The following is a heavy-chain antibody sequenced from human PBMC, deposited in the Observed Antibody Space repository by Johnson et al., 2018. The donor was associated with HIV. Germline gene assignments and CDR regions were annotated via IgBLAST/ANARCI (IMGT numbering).Heavy chain of an antibody. V-gene: IGHV3-74*02. J-gene: IGHJ3*02. Sequence: VQLVESGGGVVQSGRSLRLSCAASAFTFSNYAMQWVRQAPGKGLEWVSRFNNDGNTTTYADSVKGRFTISRDNAKNTLYLQMDSLRAEDTAVYYCARMGLTGAFDIWGQGTMVTVSS. CDR1: AFTFSNYA. CDR3: ARMGLTGAFDI. CDR2: FNNDGNTT. D-gene: IGHD3-9*01.